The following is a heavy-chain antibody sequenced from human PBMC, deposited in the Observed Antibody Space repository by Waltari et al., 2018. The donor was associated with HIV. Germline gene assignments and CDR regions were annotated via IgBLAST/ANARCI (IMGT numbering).Heavy chain of an antibody. Sequence: AESGGRLIQPGGSLGLSCTASNFSVSVTHVTWIRQAPGGSLEWVAVIYPDDTTHYADSVSGRFTISRAKSRTTVLLLMNGLFVDDTATYFCATGVRYYGPWGQGTRVTVSS. D-gene: IGHD3-10*01. V-gene: IGHV3-53*01. CDR3: ATGVRYYGP. CDR1: NFSVSVTH. CDR2: IYPDDTT. J-gene: IGHJ5*02.